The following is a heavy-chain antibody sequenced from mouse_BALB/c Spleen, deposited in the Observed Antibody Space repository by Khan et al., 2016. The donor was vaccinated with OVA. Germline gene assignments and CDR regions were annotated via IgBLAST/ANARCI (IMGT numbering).Heavy chain of an antibody. Sequence: EVELVESGGDLVKTGGSLKLSCAASGFTFSTYGMSWVRQTPDKRLEWVATINSGGHYTYYIDSVKGRFTISRDNAKNILYLQMTRLMSEDTAMYYCARLAYYYNSEGFAYWGQGTLVTVSA. V-gene: IGHV5-6*01. J-gene: IGHJ3*01. CDR3: ARLAYYYNSEGFAY. D-gene: IGHD1-1*02. CDR1: GFTFSTYG. CDR2: INSGGHYT.